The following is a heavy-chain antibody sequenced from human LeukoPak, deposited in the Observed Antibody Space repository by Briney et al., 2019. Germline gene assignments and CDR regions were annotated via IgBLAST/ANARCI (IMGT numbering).Heavy chain of an antibody. Sequence: SGGSLRLSCAASGFTFSSYAMSWVRQAPGKGLEWVSAISGSGGSTYYADSVKGRFTISRDNSKNTLYLQMNILRVEDTAVYYCAKEPYYYDTSGSPKAVDYWGQGALVTVSS. CDR2: ISGSGGST. CDR1: GFTFSSYA. D-gene: IGHD3-22*01. V-gene: IGHV3-23*01. J-gene: IGHJ4*02. CDR3: AKEPYYYDTSGSPKAVDY.